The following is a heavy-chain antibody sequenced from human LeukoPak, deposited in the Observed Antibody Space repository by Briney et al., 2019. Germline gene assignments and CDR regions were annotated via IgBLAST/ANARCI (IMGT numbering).Heavy chain of an antibody. CDR2: INAGNGNT. CDR1: GYTFTSYA. V-gene: IGHV1-3*01. CDR3: ARGVRGDNRSGYDY. D-gene: IGHD3-10*01. Sequence: ASVKVSCKASGYTFTSYAMHWVRQAPGQRLEWMGWINAGNGNTKYSQKFQGRVTITRDTSASTAYMELSSLRSEDTAVYYCARGVRGDNRSGYDYWGQGTLVTVSS. J-gene: IGHJ4*02.